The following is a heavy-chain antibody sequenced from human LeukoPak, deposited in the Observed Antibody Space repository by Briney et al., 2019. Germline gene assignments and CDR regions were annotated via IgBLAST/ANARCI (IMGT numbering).Heavy chain of an antibody. CDR1: GFTFSSYA. CDR2: ISSSSSPI. CDR3: ARGGTYCPDY. D-gene: IGHD1-26*01. Sequence: GGSLRLSCAASGFTFSSYAMNWVRQAPGKGLEWVSYISSSSSPIFYADSVKGRFTISRDNAKNSLYLQMNSLRDEDTAVYYCARGGTYCPDYWGQGTLVTVSS. J-gene: IGHJ4*02. V-gene: IGHV3-48*02.